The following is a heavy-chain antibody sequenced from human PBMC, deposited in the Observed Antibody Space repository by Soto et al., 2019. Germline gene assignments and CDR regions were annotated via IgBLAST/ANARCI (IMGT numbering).Heavy chain of an antibody. CDR1: GCTVSSNY. CDR2: IYSGGST. Sequence: GGSLRLSCAASGCTVSSNYMRWVRQAPGKGLKWVSVIYSGGSTYYADSVKGRFTISRDNSKNTLYLQMNSLRAEYTSVYYCARDRVESGYPEYFQHWGQGTLVTVSS. J-gene: IGHJ1*01. D-gene: IGHD3-22*01. CDR3: ARDRVESGYPEYFQH. V-gene: IGHV3-53*01.